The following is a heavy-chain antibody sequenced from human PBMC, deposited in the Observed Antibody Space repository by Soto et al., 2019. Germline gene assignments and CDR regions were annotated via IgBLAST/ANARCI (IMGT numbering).Heavy chain of an antibody. CDR2: IIPIFGTA. J-gene: IGHJ2*01. V-gene: IGHV1-69*01. CDR3: ARDFPITMVRGVSNWYFDL. CDR1: GGTFSSYA. D-gene: IGHD3-10*01. Sequence: QVQLVQSGAEVKKPGSSVKVSCKASGGTFSSYAISWVRQPPGQGLEWMGGIIPIFGTANYAQKFQGRVTITADESTSTAYMELSSLRSEDTAVYYCARDFPITMVRGVSNWYFDLWGRGTLVTVSS.